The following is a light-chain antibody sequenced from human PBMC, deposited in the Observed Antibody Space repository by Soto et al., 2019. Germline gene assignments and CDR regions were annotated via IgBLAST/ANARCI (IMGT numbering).Light chain of an antibody. CDR3: SSYPTSSIHVV. CDR1: SSDVGGYNY. Sequence: QSALTQPASVSGSPGQSITISCTGTSSDVGGYNYVSWYQQHPGKAPKLIIFDVSNRPSGVSDRFSGSKSGNTASLTISGLQAEDEADYYCSSYPTSSIHVVFGGGTQLTVL. J-gene: IGLJ2*01. V-gene: IGLV2-14*01. CDR2: DVS.